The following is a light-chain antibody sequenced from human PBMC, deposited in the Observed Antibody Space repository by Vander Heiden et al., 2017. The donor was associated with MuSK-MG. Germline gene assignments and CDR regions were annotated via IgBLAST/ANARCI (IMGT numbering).Light chain of an antibody. CDR1: SSDIGSYNY. CDR2: DVN. V-gene: IGLV2-14*03. CDR3: SSYTTTRTVL. J-gene: IGLJ2*01. Sequence: QSALTQPASVSGSPGRSITISCIGSSSDIGSYNYVSWYQQHPGKAPNLMIYDVNNRPSGVSDRFSGSKAGNTAFLTISGLQAEDESDYYCSSYTTTRTVLFGGGTKVTVL.